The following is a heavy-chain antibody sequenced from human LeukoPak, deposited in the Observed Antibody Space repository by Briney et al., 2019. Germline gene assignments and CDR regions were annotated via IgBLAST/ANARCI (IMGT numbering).Heavy chain of an antibody. CDR1: GGSFSGYY. J-gene: IGHJ3*02. CDR2: IYYSGST. D-gene: IGHD3-3*01. V-gene: IGHV4-34*01. CDR3: ARATYDFWSGYHLGPHAFDI. Sequence: SETLSLACAVYGGSFSGYYWGWIRQPPGKGLEWIGSIYYSGSTYYNPSLKSRVTISVDTSKNQFSLKLSSVTAADTAVYYCARATYDFWSGYHLGPHAFDIWGQGTMVTVSS.